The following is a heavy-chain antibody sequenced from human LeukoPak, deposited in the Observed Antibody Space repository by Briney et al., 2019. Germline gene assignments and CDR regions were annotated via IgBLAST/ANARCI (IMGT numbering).Heavy chain of an antibody. J-gene: IGHJ3*02. V-gene: IGHV1-69*04. D-gene: IGHD4-23*01. CDR2: IIPILGIA. CDR1: GGTFSSYA. Sequence: SVKVSCKASGGTFSSYAISWVRQAPGQGLEWMGRIIPILGIANYARKFQGRVTITAGKSTSTAYMELSSLRSEDTAVYYCARDYGGNSDAFDIWGQGTMVTVSS. CDR3: ARDYGGNSDAFDI.